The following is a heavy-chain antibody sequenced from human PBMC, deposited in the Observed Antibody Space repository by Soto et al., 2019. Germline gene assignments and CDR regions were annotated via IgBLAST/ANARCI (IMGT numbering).Heavy chain of an antibody. D-gene: IGHD3-9*01. Sequence: PSETLSLTCTVSGGSISNYYWTWVRQSPGKGLEWIGYVYYSGSTNYNPSLESRVTISIDASKNQFSLKMKSVTAADTAVYYCVRDYLLTGFDPWGQGALVTVSS. CDR3: VRDYLLTGFDP. CDR2: VYYSGST. J-gene: IGHJ5*02. V-gene: IGHV4-59*01. CDR1: GGSISNYY.